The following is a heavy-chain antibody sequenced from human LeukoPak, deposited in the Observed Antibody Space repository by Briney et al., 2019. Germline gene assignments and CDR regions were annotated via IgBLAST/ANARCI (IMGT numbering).Heavy chain of an antibody. D-gene: IGHD1-26*01. CDR3: ARVGPSEWELLPIDY. V-gene: IGHV1-18*01. CDR2: ISAYNGHT. Sequence: ASVEVSCKASGYISTFYGISWVRQAPGQGLEWMGWISAYNGHTNYAQKLQGRVTMTTDTSTSTAYMELRSLRSDDTAVYYCARVGPSEWELLPIDYWGQGTLVTVSS. J-gene: IGHJ4*02. CDR1: GYISTFYG.